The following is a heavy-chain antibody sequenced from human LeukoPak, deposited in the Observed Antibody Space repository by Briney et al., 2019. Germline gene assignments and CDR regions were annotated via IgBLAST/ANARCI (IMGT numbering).Heavy chain of an antibody. D-gene: IGHD1-14*01. CDR2: ISDSGGST. J-gene: IGHJ3*02. CDR3: AKGKINHDGAFDI. Sequence: PGGSLRLSCAASGFTFTTYYMSWVRQAPGKGLEWVSSISDSGGSTHYAESVRGRFSLSRDNFEETLHLQMNRLRAEDTAVYYCAKGKINHDGAFDIWGQGTRVIVAS. CDR1: GFTFTTYY. V-gene: IGHV3-23*01.